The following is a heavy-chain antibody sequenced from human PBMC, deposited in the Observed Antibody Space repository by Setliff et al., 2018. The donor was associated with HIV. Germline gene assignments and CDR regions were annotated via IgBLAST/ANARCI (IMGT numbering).Heavy chain of an antibody. CDR2: IYYSGST. CDR1: GGSISSYY. Sequence: SETLSLTCTVSGGSISSYYWSWIRQPPGKGLEWIGYIYYSGSTNYNPSLRSRGTISVDTSKNQFSLKLRSVTAADTAVYYCARHTLSLNPFDPWGQGTLVTVSS. CDR3: ARHTLSLNPFDP. J-gene: IGHJ5*02. V-gene: IGHV4-59*08.